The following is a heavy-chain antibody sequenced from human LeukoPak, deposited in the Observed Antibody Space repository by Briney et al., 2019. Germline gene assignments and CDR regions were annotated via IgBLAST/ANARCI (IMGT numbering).Heavy chain of an antibody. CDR2: INDSGTT. Sequence: SETLSLTCAVSGESLSGYYWSWIRQSPGKGLEWIGEINDSGTTNYNPSLKSRVTISIDSSKNQFSLKLSSVTAADPAVYYCARGASCGGDCYWEDHYYYGTDVWGQGTTVTVSS. J-gene: IGHJ6*02. CDR1: GESLSGYY. CDR3: ARGASCGGDCYWEDHYYYGTDV. V-gene: IGHV4-34*01. D-gene: IGHD2-21*02.